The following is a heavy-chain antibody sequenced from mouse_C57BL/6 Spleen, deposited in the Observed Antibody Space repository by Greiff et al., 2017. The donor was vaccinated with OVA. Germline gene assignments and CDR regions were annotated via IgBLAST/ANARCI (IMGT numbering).Heavy chain of an antibody. D-gene: IGHD1-2*01. CDR2: INPSTGGT. V-gene: IGHV1-42*01. CDR1: GYSFTGYY. J-gene: IGHJ2*01. Sequence: EVQLQQSGPELVKPGASVKISCKASGYSFTGYYMNWVKQSPEKSLEWIGEINPSTGGTTYNQKFKAKATLTVDKSSSTAYMQLKSLTSEDSAVYYCARSAGGYFDYWGQGTTLTVSS. CDR3: ARSAGGYFDY.